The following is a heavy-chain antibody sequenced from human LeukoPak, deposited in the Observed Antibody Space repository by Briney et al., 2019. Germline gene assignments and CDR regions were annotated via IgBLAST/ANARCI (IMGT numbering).Heavy chain of an antibody. CDR1: GGSFSGYY. CDR3: APRLQWLVRYYGMDV. J-gene: IGHJ6*02. D-gene: IGHD6-19*01. V-gene: IGHV4-34*01. CDR2: INHSGST. Sequence: SETLSLTCAVYGGSFSGYYWSWIRQPPGKGLGWIGEINHSGSTNYNPSPKSRVTISVDKSKNQFSQKLSSMAAADTAVYYCAPRLQWLVRYYGMDVWGQGTTVTVSS.